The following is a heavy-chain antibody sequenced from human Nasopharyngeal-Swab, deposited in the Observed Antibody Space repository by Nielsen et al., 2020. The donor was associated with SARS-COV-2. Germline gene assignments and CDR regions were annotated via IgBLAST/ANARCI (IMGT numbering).Heavy chain of an antibody. Sequence: GESLKISCAASGFSLSSYWMHWVRQAPGKGLSWVSRINPDGNTINYADSVKGRFTISRDNSKNTLYLQMNRLRVEDTAMYYCAKGLPPSYYYDTSGYYLDYWGQGTLVTVSS. CDR2: INPDGNTI. D-gene: IGHD3-22*01. J-gene: IGHJ4*02. CDR3: AKGLPPSYYYDTSGYYLDY. V-gene: IGHV3-74*01. CDR1: GFSLSSYW.